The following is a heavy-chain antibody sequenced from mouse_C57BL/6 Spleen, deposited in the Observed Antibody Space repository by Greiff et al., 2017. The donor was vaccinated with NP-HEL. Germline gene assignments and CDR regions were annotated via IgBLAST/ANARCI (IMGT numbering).Heavy chain of an antibody. V-gene: IGHV1-82*01. CDR1: GYAFSSSW. J-gene: IGHJ1*03. CDR2: IYPGDGDT. Sequence: VQLQESGPELVKPGASVKISCKASGYAFSSSWMNWVKQRPGKGLEWIGRIYPGDGDTNYNGKFKGKATLTADKSSSTAYMQLSSLTSEDSAVYFCARYGGYFDVWGTGTTVTVSS. D-gene: IGHD1-1*02. CDR3: ARYGGYFDV.